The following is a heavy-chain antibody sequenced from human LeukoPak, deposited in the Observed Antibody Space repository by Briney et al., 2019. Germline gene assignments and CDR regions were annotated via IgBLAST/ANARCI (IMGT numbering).Heavy chain of an antibody. D-gene: IGHD1-26*01. V-gene: IGHV4-59*01. Sequence: SETLSLTCTVSGGSISSYYWSWIRQPPGKGLEWIGYIYYSGSTNYNPSLKSRVTISVDTSKNQFSLKLSSVTAADTAVYYCARGYSGSYSSDYWGQGTLVTVSS. J-gene: IGHJ4*02. CDR2: IYYSGST. CDR1: GGSISSYY. CDR3: ARGYSGSYSSDY.